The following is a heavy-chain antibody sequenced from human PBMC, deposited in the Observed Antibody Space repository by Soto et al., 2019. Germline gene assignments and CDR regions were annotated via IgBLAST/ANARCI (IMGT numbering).Heavy chain of an antibody. D-gene: IGHD1-1*01. Sequence: QVQLQESGPGLVKPSETLSLTCTVSGGSISSYYWSWIRQPPGKGLEWIGYIYYSGSTNYNPSLKGRVTLSGDTSKYPFSLSLITVTAADTAVYYCARWGTNWYFDLWGRGTLVTVSS. V-gene: IGHV4-59*01. CDR2: IYYSGST. CDR1: GGSISSYY. J-gene: IGHJ2*01. CDR3: ARWGTNWYFDL.